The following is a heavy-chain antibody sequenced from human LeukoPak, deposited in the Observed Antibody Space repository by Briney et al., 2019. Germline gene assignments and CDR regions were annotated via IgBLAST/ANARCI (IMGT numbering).Heavy chain of an antibody. Sequence: SETLSLTCTVSSGSISSYYWSWIRQPPGKGLEWIGYVYYSGTTNYNPSLKSRVTISVDTSKNQFSLKLSSVTAADTAVYYCARHEKLGQFDYWGQGTLVTVSS. J-gene: IGHJ4*02. CDR2: VYYSGTT. D-gene: IGHD3-10*01. CDR3: ARHEKLGQFDY. V-gene: IGHV4-59*08. CDR1: SGSISSYY.